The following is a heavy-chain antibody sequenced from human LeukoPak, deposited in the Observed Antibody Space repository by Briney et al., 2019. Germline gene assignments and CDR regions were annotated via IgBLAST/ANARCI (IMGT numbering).Heavy chain of an antibody. CDR2: ISYSGIA. J-gene: IGHJ4*02. D-gene: IGHD2/OR15-2a*01. CDR1: GGSFSSGGYY. V-gene: IGHV4-31*11. Sequence: SETLSLTCAVSGGSFSSGGYYWSWIRHHPGKGLEWLACISYSGIAYYNPSLKSRLTISVDTSKNQISLELSSVTAADTALYYCARVLYDYYFDYWGQGTLVTVSS. CDR3: ARVLYDYYFDY.